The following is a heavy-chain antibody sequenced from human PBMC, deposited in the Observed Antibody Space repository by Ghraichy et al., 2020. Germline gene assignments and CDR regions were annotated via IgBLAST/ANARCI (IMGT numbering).Heavy chain of an antibody. CDR3: ARGWARVGSE. Sequence: ASVKVSCKASGYTFTTYYMHWVRQAPGQGLEWMGIINPGGGTTVYPQKFQGRVSMTRDTSTSTVYMELSSLRSDDTAMYYCARGWARVGSEWGQGTLVTVSS. CDR1: GYTFTTYY. V-gene: IGHV1-46*03. J-gene: IGHJ4*02. CDR2: INPGGGTT. D-gene: IGHD4-23*01.